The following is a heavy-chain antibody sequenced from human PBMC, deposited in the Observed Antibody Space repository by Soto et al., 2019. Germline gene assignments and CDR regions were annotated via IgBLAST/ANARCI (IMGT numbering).Heavy chain of an antibody. Sequence: SETLSLTCSVSGASISSRDYYWGWIRQTPGKGLEWIGNIDYNGVTYYNPSLKSRVTVSKDTSKNQFSLKVASVTAADTAIYYCGRVMIGTSRHTDSDYWGQGTQVPVSS. V-gene: IGHV4-39*01. J-gene: IGHJ4*02. CDR1: GASISSRDYY. CDR3: GRVMIGTSRHTDSDY. D-gene: IGHD2-2*01. CDR2: IDYNGVT.